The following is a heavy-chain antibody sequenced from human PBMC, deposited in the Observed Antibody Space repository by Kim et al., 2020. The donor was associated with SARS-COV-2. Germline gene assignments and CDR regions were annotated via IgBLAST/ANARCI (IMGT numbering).Heavy chain of an antibody. CDR2: INHSGST. D-gene: IGHD6-19*01. J-gene: IGHJ4*02. CDR3: ARERGNGYSSGWYIDY. V-gene: IGHV4-34*01. Sequence: SETLSLTCAVYGGSFSGYYWSWIRQPPGKGLEWIGEINHSGSTNYNPSLKSRVTISVDTSKNQFSLKLSSVTAADTAVYYCARERGNGYSSGWYIDYWGQGTLVTVSS. CDR1: GGSFSGYY.